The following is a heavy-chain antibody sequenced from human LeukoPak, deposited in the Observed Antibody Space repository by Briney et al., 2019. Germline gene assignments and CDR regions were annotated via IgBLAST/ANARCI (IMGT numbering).Heavy chain of an antibody. D-gene: IGHD2-15*01. J-gene: IGHJ4*02. CDR2: INHSGST. V-gene: IGHV4-34*01. CDR1: GGSFSGYY. Sequence: SETLCLTCAVYGGSFSGYYWSWIRQPPGKGLEWIGEINHSGSTNYNPSLKSRVTISVDTSKNQFSLKLTSVTAADTAVYYCARRLFPRPFVDWGQGTLVTVSS. CDR3: ARRLFPRPFVD.